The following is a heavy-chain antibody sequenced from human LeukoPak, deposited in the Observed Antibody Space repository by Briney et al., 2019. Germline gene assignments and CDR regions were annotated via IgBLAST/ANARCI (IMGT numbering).Heavy chain of an antibody. V-gene: IGHV1-18*01. Sequence: ASVKVSCKASGYTFTSYGISWVRQAPGQGLEWMGWISAYNGNTNYAQKLQGRVTMTTDTSTSTAYMELRGLRSDDTAVYYCARDWSYCSSTSCRNLNWFDPWGQGTLVTVSS. CDR3: ARDWSYCSSTSCRNLNWFDP. CDR2: ISAYNGNT. J-gene: IGHJ5*02. CDR1: GYTFTSYG. D-gene: IGHD2-2*01.